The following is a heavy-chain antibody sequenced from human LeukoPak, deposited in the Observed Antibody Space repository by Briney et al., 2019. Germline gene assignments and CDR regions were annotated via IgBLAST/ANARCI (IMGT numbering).Heavy chain of an antibody. J-gene: IGHJ5*02. D-gene: IGHD3-9*01. Sequence: SETLSLTCTVSGVSISSYYWSWIRQPPGKGLEWIGYIYYSGSTNYNPSLKSRVTISVDTSKNQFSLKLSSVTAADTAVYYCARRITIFLPWGQGTLVTVSS. CDR2: IYYSGST. CDR3: ARRITIFLP. V-gene: IGHV4-59*01. CDR1: GVSISSYY.